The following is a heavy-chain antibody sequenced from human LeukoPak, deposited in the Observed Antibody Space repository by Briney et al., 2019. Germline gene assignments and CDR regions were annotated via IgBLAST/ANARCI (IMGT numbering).Heavy chain of an antibody. CDR3: AMGSFGDPLAL. V-gene: IGHV3-66*01. D-gene: IGHD3-10*01. CDR1: GFTVTNNY. Sequence: TGGSLRLSCAASGFTVTNNYMNWVRQAPGKGLEWVSVFYRDGGIYYGDSLKGRFTISRDNSKNMVYLQMNSLRAEDTAVYYCAMGSFGDPLALWGQGTLVTVSS. CDR2: FYRDGGI. J-gene: IGHJ4*02.